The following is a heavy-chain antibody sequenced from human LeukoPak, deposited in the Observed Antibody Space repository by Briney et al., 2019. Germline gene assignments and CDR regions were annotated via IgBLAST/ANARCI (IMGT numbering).Heavy chain of an antibody. CDR2: INHSGST. J-gene: IGHJ4*01. V-gene: IGHV4-34*01. CDR1: GGSFSGYY. Sequence: SGTLSLTCAVYGGSFSGYYWSWIRQPPGKGLEWIGEINHSGSTNYNPSLKSRVTISVDTSKNQFSLKLSSVTTEHPAVYDFVRGRTTWIQLSTTTGDLAYWGHGTLVTVSS. CDR3: VRGRTTWIQLSTTTGDLAY. D-gene: IGHD5-18*01.